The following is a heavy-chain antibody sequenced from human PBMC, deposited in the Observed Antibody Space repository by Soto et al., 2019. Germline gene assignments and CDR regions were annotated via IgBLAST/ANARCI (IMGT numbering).Heavy chain of an antibody. J-gene: IGHJ5*02. V-gene: IGHV4-30-4*01. CDR3: APERPEXTGLDP. Sequence: QVQLQESGPGLVKPSQTLSLTCTVSGGSISSGDYYWSWIRQPPGKGLEWIGDIYYSGSTYYNPSLPRRVTISVHQXPNQFSPKLRPGTAAXXALSYCAPERPEXTGLDP. CDR1: GGSISSGDYY. D-gene: IGHD3-10*01. CDR2: IYYSGST.